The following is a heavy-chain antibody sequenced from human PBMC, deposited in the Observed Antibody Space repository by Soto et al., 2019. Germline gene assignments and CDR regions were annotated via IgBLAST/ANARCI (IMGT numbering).Heavy chain of an antibody. CDR3: AATEKNYYYYYYMAV. Sequence: PSETLSLTCTVSGGSISSYYWSWIRQPPGKGLGWIGYIYYSGSTNYNPSLKSRVTISVDTSKNQFSLKLSSVTAADTAVYYCAATEKNYYYYYYMAVGGKGTTDTVS. V-gene: IGHV4-59*08. CDR2: IYYSGST. J-gene: IGHJ6*03. CDR1: GGSISSYY.